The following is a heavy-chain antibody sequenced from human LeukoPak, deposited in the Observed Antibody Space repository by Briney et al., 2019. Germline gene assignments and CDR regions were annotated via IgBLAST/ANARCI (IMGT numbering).Heavy chain of an antibody. CDR1: GFTFSSYG. CDR2: INGAGSST. D-gene: IGHD6-19*01. Sequence: GGSLRLSCVASGFTFSSYGMHWVRQAPGKGLVWVSRINGAGSSTSYADSVKGRFTVSRDNAKNTLNLQMNSLRAEDTAVYYCARDLFFSDAGYSSGWRAEYFHHWGQGTLVTVSS. V-gene: IGHV3-74*01. J-gene: IGHJ1*01. CDR3: ARDLFFSDAGYSSGWRAEYFHH.